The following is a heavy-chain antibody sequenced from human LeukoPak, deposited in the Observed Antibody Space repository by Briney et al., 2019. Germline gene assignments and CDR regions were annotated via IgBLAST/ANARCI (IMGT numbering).Heavy chain of an antibody. Sequence: ASVKLSCKASGGTVTIYAISWGRQSPGQGLEWMGGIIPIFGTANYAQKFQCRVTITTDESTSTAYMELSSLSSEDTAVYYCAIRPRLRFLEWSYWLDPWGQGTLVTVSS. CDR2: IIPIFGTA. J-gene: IGHJ5*02. CDR3: AIRPRLRFLEWSYWLDP. D-gene: IGHD3-3*01. CDR1: GGTVTIYA. V-gene: IGHV1-69*05.